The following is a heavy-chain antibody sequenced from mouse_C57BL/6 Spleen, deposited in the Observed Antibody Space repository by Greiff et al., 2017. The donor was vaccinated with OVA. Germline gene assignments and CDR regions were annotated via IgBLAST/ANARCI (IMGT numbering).Heavy chain of an antibody. V-gene: IGHV5-15*01. J-gene: IGHJ3*01. CDR1: GFTFSDYG. CDR2: ISNLAYSI. D-gene: IGHD2-3*01. CDR3: ARGDGYYGSWFAY. Sequence: EVMLVESGGGLVQPGGSLKLSCAASGFTFSDYGMAWVRQAPRKGPEWVAFISNLAYSIYYADTVTGRFTISRENAKNTLYLEMSSLRSEDTAMYYCARGDGYYGSWFAYWGQGTLVTVSA.